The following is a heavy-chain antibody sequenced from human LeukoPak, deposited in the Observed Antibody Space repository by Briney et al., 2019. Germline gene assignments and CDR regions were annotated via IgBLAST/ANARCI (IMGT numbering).Heavy chain of an antibody. CDR3: VSSAPTPFDS. Sequence: GGSLRLSCAASGFTFSSYWMYWVRQAPGKGLVWVSRINTDGSSTDYADSVKGRFTISRDNAKNTLYLQMSSLRDEDTAVYYCVSSAPTPFDSWGQGTLVTVSS. CDR1: GFTFSSYW. V-gene: IGHV3-74*01. CDR2: INTDGSST. D-gene: IGHD6-19*01. J-gene: IGHJ4*02.